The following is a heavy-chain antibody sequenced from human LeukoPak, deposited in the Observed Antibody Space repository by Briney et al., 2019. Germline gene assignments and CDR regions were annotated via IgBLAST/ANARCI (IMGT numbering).Heavy chain of an antibody. CDR3: AADPYDYGDYVLGY. CDR1: GFTFTSSA. J-gene: IGHJ4*02. V-gene: IGHV1-58*01. D-gene: IGHD4-17*01. CDR2: IVVGSGNT. Sequence: SVKVSCKASGFTFTSSAVRWVRQARGQRLEWIGWIVVGSGNTNYAQKFQERVTITTDMSTSTAYMELSSLRSEDTAVYYCAADPYDYGDYVLGYWGQGTLVTVSS.